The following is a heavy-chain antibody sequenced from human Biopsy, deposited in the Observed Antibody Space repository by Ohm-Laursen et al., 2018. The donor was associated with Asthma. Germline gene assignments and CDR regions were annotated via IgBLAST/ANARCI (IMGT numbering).Heavy chain of an antibody. J-gene: IGHJ4*02. D-gene: IGHD6-19*01. V-gene: IGHV3-23*01. Sequence: SPRLSCSASGFTFSSSAMSWVRQAPGKGLERVSAITGGGGTTYYADSARGRFTISRDNSRSTLFLQMDSLSAEDTAVYYCAKDFRGIAVAGDRGFDYWGQGTLVTVSS. CDR2: ITGGGGTT. CDR1: GFTFSSSA. CDR3: AKDFRGIAVAGDRGFDY.